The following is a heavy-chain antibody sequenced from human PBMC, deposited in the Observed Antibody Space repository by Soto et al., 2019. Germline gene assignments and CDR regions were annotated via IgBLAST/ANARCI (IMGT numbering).Heavy chain of an antibody. CDR1: GGSLSPNY. Sequence: QVQLQESGPGLVKPSETLSLTCSVSGGSLSPNYWSWIRQPPGKGLEWIGYIYFAGTTTYIPSLKSRVTISLDAPKNPLSLRVTSVTAADTGVYYCARLGAYFQALDSWGQGTLVTVSS. D-gene: IGHD3-16*01. V-gene: IGHV4-59*08. CDR2: IYFAGTT. CDR3: ARLGAYFQALDS. J-gene: IGHJ4*02.